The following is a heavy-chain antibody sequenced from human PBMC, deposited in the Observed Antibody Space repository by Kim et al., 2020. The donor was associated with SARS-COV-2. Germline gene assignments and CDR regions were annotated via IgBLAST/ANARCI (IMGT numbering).Heavy chain of an antibody. V-gene: IGHV4-59*01. J-gene: IGHJ4*02. Sequence: PALKSRVTRSVDTSKNQFSLKLSSVTAADPAVYYCARVDKGQSYYFDYWGQGTLVTVSS. D-gene: IGHD3-22*01. CDR3: ARVDKGQSYYFDY.